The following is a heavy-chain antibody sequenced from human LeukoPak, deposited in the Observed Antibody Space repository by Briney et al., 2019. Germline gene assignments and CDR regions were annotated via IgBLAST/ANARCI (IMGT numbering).Heavy chain of an antibody. V-gene: IGHV1-69*04. CDR2: IIPILGIA. Sequence: SVKVSCKASGYTFTGYYMHWVRQAPGQGLEWMGRIIPILGIANYAQKFQGRVTITADKSTSTAYMELSSLRSEDTAVYYCARVDGVQDYWGQGTLVTVSS. CDR1: GYTFTGYY. D-gene: IGHD4-17*01. CDR3: ARVDGVQDY. J-gene: IGHJ4*02.